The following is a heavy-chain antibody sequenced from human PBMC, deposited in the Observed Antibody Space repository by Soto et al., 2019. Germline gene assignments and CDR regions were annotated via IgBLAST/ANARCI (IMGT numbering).Heavy chain of an antibody. CDR1: GYTFSTYG. Sequence: QVQLVQSGAEVKKPGASVKVSCRASGYTFSTYGVNWVRQAPGQGLEWMGWISAYNGNTNYAQKFQGRVTMTTVTPTSTAYMELRSLRSDDTAIYYCARDMTAAGTFPYPLDYWGQGTLVTVSS. CDR3: ARDMTAAGTFPYPLDY. D-gene: IGHD6-13*01. V-gene: IGHV1-18*01. J-gene: IGHJ4*02. CDR2: ISAYNGNT.